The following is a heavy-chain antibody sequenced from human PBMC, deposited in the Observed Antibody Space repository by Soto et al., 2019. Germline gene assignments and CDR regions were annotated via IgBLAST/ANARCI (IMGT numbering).Heavy chain of an antibody. CDR1: GYTFTSYA. CDR3: ASLIAVAADDAFDI. V-gene: IGHV1-3*01. D-gene: IGHD6-19*01. CDR2: INAGNGNT. J-gene: IGHJ3*02. Sequence: ASVKVSCKASGYTFTSYAMHWVRQAPGQRLEWMGWINAGNGNTKYSQKFQGRVTMTRDTSTSTVYMELSSLRSEDTAVYYCASLIAVAADDAFDIWGQRTMVTVSS.